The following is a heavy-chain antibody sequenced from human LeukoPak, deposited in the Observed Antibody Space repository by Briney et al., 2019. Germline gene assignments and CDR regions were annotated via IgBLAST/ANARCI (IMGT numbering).Heavy chain of an antibody. D-gene: IGHD5-12*01. J-gene: IGHJ4*02. CDR1: GFTFSSYS. V-gene: IGHV3-74*01. CDR2: INSDGSST. Sequence: GGSLRLSCAASGFTFSSYSMNWVRQAPGKGLVWVSRINSDGSSTSYADSVKGRFTISRDNAKNTLYLQMNSLRAEDTAVYYCARGLVATTPFDYWGQETLVTVSS. CDR3: ARGLVATTPFDY.